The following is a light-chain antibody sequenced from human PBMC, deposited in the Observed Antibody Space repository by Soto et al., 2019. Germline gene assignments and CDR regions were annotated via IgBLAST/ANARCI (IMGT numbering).Light chain of an antibody. CDR2: DAS. CDR1: QSISSR. J-gene: IGKJ5*01. Sequence: PSTLSASVGDRVTITCRASQSISSRLAWYQQKPGKAPKFLVYDASNLESGVPSRFSGSGSGTDFTLTISRLEPEDFAVYYCQQYGSSLGITFGQGTRLEIK. CDR3: QQYGSSLGIT. V-gene: IGKV1-5*01.